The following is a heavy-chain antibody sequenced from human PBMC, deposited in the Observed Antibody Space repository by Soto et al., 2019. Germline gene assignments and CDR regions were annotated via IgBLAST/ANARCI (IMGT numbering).Heavy chain of an antibody. D-gene: IGHD2-21*01. CDR1: GFTFSSYG. Sequence: GGSLRLSCVASGFTFSSYGMHWVRQAPGKGLEWVANIKGDGSERNYVDSVKGRFTISRDNAENSLYLQMNSLRAEDTAVYYCASARHIGPWGQGTLVTVSS. J-gene: IGHJ5*02. CDR2: IKGDGSER. CDR3: ASARHIGP. V-gene: IGHV3-7*01.